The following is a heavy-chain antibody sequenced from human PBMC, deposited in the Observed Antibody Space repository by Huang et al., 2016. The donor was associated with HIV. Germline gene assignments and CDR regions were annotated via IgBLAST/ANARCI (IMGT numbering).Heavy chain of an antibody. Sequence: HLVESGGGSVRPGESLKLSCVATGFDFSTHIFYWVRPAPVRGLEWISQVGEKDQKRPYAKAVRGRFTISRDNARQSIYLQMRKLRPCDTAKYYCVRDTKYRSGFYNYYYMDVWGNGTAVTVSS. CDR1: GFDFSTHI. CDR3: VRDTKYRSGFYNYYYMDV. D-gene: IGHD6-25*01. CDR2: VGEKDQKR. V-gene: IGHV3-48*01. J-gene: IGHJ6*03.